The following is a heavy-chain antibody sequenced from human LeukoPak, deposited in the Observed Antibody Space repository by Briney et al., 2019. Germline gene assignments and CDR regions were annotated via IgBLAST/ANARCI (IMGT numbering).Heavy chain of an antibody. CDR3: ARDRTYYYDSTPGY. V-gene: IGHV3-11*01. Sequence: PGGSLRLSCAASGFTFSDYYMSWIRQAPGKGLEWVSYISSSGSTIYYADSVKGRFTISRDNAKNSLYLQMNSLRAEDTAVYYCARDRTYYYDSTPGYWGQGTLVTVFS. J-gene: IGHJ4*02. CDR2: ISSSGSTI. D-gene: IGHD3-22*01. CDR1: GFTFSDYY.